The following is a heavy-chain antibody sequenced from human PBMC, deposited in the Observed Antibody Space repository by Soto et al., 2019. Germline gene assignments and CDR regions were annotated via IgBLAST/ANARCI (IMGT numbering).Heavy chain of an antibody. Sequence: QLQLQESGPGLVKPSETLSLTCTVSGDSISSSSYYWGWIRQPPGKGLEWIGSIYYSGSTYYNPSLKSRATTSGDTSKNHFALRLRSVTAADTAVYYCARHLYVTFDYWGQGTLVTVSS. CDR3: ARHLYVTFDY. D-gene: IGHD3-16*01. J-gene: IGHJ4*02. CDR2: IYYSGST. CDR1: GDSISSSSYY. V-gene: IGHV4-39*01.